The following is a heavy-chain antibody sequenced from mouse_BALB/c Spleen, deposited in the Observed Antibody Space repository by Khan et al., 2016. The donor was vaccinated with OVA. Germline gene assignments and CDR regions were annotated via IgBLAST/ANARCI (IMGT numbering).Heavy chain of an antibody. D-gene: IGHD1-1*01. V-gene: IGHV3-2*02. J-gene: IGHJ2*02. CDR3: ARIYGGDFDY. CDR1: GYSITSDYA. CDR2: ISYSGNT. Sequence: VQLKESGPGLVKPSQSLSLTCTVTGYSITSDYAWKWIRQFPGNKLEWMGFISYSGNTKYNPSLKSRISINRDTSRKQFFLQLNSVTIEDTATYYCARIYGGDFDYWGQGTSLTVSS.